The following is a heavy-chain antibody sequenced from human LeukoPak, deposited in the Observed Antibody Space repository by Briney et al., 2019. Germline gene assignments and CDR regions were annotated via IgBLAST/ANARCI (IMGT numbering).Heavy chain of an antibody. D-gene: IGHD2-2*01. CDR2: IYYSGSA. Sequence: ASETLSLTCTVSGGSISRSSYYWGWIRQPPGRGLEWIGSIYYSGSAYYNPSLKSRVTISVDTSKNQFSLKLGSVTATDTAVYYCARDLYQLLGNWFDPWGQGTLVTVSS. CDR1: GGSISRSSYY. J-gene: IGHJ5*02. V-gene: IGHV4-39*02. CDR3: ARDLYQLLGNWFDP.